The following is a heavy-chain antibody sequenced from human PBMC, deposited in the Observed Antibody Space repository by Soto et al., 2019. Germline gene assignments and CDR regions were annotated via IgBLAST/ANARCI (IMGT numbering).Heavy chain of an antibody. D-gene: IGHD3-22*01. CDR1: GDSVSSNSAA. CDR2: TYYRSKWYN. J-gene: IGHJ3*02. V-gene: IGHV6-1*01. CDR3: ARDHLRGGHYYDSSGYDAFDI. Sequence: SATLSLTCAISGDSVSSNSAAWNWIGQSPSRGLEWLGRTYYRSKWYNDYAVSVKSRITINPDTSKNQFSLQLNSVTPEDTAVYYCARDHLRGGHYYDSSGYDAFDIWGQGTMVTVSS.